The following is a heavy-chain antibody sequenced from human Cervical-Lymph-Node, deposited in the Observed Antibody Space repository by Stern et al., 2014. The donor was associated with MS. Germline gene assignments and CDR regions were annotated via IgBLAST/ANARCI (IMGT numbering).Heavy chain of an antibody. CDR1: GGSISRHY. CDR3: ARHPLLRWLDS. V-gene: IGHV4-59*08. CDR2: IYDNGRT. D-gene: IGHD2-15*01. J-gene: IGHJ4*02. Sequence: VQLVESGPGLVKPSETLSLTCSVSGGSISRHYWSWIRQPPGKGLEWIGYIYDNGRTKNNPSLESRVTISVDTSKNRVSRKLSSVTAADTAVYYCARHPLLRWLDSWGQGTLVTVSS.